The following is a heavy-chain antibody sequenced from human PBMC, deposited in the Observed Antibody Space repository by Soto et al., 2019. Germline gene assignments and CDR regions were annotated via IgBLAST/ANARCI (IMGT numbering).Heavy chain of an antibody. CDR3: ARGTKQYYFDY. CDR1: GGSFSGYY. J-gene: IGHJ4*02. Sequence: ETLSLTCAVYGGSFSGYYWSWIRQPPGKGLEWIGEINHSGSTNYNPSLKSRVTISVDTSKNQFSLKLSSVTAADTAVYYCARGTKQYYFDYWGQGTLVTVSS. V-gene: IGHV4-34*01. CDR2: INHSGST. D-gene: IGHD6-19*01.